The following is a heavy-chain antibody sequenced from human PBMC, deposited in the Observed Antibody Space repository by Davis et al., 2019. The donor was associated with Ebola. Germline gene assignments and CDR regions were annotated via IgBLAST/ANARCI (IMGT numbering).Heavy chain of an antibody. CDR3: AKDVNYGYYYGMDV. V-gene: IGHV3-21*04. CDR2: ISSSSSYI. Sequence: GESLKTSCAASGINLSSYRLNWVRHANRMGPEWVSYISSSSSYIYYADSVKGRFTISRDNAKNSLYLQMNSLRPEDTALYYCAKDVNYGYYYGMDVWGKGTTVTVSS. J-gene: IGHJ6*04. D-gene: IGHD1-7*01. CDR1: GINLSSYR.